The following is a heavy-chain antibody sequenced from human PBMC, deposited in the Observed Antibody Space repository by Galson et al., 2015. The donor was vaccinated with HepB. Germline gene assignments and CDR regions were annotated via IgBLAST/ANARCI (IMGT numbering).Heavy chain of an antibody. V-gene: IGHV4-30-4*01. Sequence: LSLTCTVPGGSISSGDYYWSWIRQPPGKGLEWIGYIYYSGSTYYNPSLKSRVTISVDTSKNQFSLKLSSVTAADTAVYYCARVTRSIVVVPAAIPIEGDDAFDIWGQGTMVTVSS. CDR2: IYYSGST. D-gene: IGHD2-2*01. J-gene: IGHJ3*02. CDR3: ARVTRSIVVVPAAIPIEGDDAFDI. CDR1: GGSISSGDYY.